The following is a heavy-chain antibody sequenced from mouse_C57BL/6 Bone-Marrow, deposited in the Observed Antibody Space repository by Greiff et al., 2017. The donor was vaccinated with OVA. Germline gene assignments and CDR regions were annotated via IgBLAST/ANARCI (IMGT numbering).Heavy chain of an antibody. CDR1: GYSFTDYN. CDR2: INPNYGTT. J-gene: IGHJ4*01. Sequence: EVNLVESGPELVKPGASVKISCKASGYSFTDYNMNWVKQSNGKSLEWIGVINPNYGTTSYNQKFKGKATLTVDQSSSTAYMQLNSLTSEDSAVYYCASQGNYYGSSFLYAMDYWGQGTSVTVSS. CDR3: ASQGNYYGSSFLYAMDY. D-gene: IGHD1-1*01. V-gene: IGHV1-39*01.